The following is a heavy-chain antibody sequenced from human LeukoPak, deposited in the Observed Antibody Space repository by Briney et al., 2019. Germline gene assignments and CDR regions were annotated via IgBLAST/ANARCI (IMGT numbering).Heavy chain of an antibody. CDR1: GYTFTSYY. Sequence: ASVTVSSTPSGYTFTSYYMHWVRQAPGQGREWMGWINPNSGGANYAQKFQGRLTMTRDTSISTAYMELSRLRSYDTAVYYCATPSSGSQGAWGQGTLVTVSS. CDR2: INPNSGGA. D-gene: IGHD2-15*01. CDR3: ATPSSGSQGA. J-gene: IGHJ4*02. V-gene: IGHV1-2*02.